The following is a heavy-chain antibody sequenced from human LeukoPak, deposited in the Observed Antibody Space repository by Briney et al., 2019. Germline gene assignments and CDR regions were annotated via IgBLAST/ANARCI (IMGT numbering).Heavy chain of an antibody. V-gene: IGHV4-34*01. CDR3: ARAVSGGMDV. CDR2: INHSGST. Sequence: SETLPLTCAVYGGSFSGYYWSWIRQPPGKGLEWIGEINHSGSTNYNPSLKSRVTISVDTSKNQFSLKLSSVTAADTAVYYCARAVSGGMDVWGQGTTVTVSS. J-gene: IGHJ6*02. D-gene: IGHD4-11*01. CDR1: GGSFSGYY.